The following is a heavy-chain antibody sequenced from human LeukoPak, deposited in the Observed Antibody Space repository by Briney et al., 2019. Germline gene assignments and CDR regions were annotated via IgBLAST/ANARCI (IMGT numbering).Heavy chain of an antibody. CDR1: GFTFSSYS. V-gene: IGHV3-21*01. D-gene: IGHD6-19*01. CDR3: ARDYRRAVAGKAFDI. Sequence: GGSLRLSCAASGFTFSSYSMNWVRQAPGKGLEWVSSISSSSSYIYYADSVKGRFTISRDNAKNSLYLQMNSLRAEDTAVYYCARDYRRAVAGKAFDIWGEGTMVTVSS. CDR2: ISSSSSYI. J-gene: IGHJ3*02.